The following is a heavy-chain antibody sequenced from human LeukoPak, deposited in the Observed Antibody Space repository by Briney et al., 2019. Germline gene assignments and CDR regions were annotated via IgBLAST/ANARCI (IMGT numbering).Heavy chain of an antibody. CDR3: ARGDRVSGGTDS. CDR2: MNPDNDDT. CDR1: GYTFNDYD. D-gene: IGHD3-16*01. Sequence: ASVKVSCKTSGYTFNDYDINWVRQAPGQGLEWMGYMNPDNDDTGYARKFQGRVTITRDTSISTAYMELSSLRSEDTAVYYCARGDRVSGGTDSWGQGTLVTVSS. J-gene: IGHJ4*02. V-gene: IGHV1-8*03.